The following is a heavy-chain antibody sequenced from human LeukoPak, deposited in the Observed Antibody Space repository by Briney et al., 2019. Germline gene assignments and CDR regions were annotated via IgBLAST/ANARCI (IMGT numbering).Heavy chain of an antibody. CDR3: ARDPGWGALDY. J-gene: IGHJ4*02. V-gene: IGHV3-7*03. CDR2: INIDGSQR. Sequence: GGSLRLSCAASGFSFSSTWMTWVRQTPGKGLELVSNINIDGSQRYHAYSVEGRFTISRDNVKNTLYLQMNSLRVEDTAVYYCARDPGWGALDYWGQGALVIVSS. CDR1: GFSFSSTW. D-gene: IGHD3-16*01.